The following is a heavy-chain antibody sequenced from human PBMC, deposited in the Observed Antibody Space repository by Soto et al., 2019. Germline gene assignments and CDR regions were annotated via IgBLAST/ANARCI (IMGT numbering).Heavy chain of an antibody. CDR1: GFTFSSYS. J-gene: IGHJ4*02. Sequence: GGSLRLSCAASGFTFSSYSMNWVRRAPGKGLEWVSYISSSSSTIYYADSVKGRFTISRDNAKNSLYLQMNSLRAEDTAVYYCARDLWFGELTKWGQGTLVTVSS. CDR2: ISSSSSTI. D-gene: IGHD3-10*01. CDR3: ARDLWFGELTK. V-gene: IGHV3-48*01.